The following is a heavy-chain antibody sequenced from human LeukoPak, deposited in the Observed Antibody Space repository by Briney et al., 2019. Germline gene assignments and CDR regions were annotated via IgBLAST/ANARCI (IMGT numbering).Heavy chain of an antibody. CDR3: ARDYGGYAGWFDS. V-gene: IGHV1-2*02. CDR2: INPNSGGT. Sequence: ASMKVSCKASGYTFTGYYMHWVRQAPGQGLEWMGWINPNSGGTNYAQKFQGRVTMTRDTSISTAYMELSRLRSDDTAVYYCARDYGGYAGWFDSWGQGTLVTVSS. J-gene: IGHJ5*01. D-gene: IGHD4-17*01. CDR1: GYTFTGYY.